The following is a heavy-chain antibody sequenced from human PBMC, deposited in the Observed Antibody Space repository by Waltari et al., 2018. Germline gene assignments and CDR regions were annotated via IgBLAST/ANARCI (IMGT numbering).Heavy chain of an antibody. CDR2: ISGSGGST. V-gene: IGHV3-23*04. CDR3: AKEGGRSGYYFREDY. Sequence: EVQLVESGGGLVQPGGSLRLSCAASGFTFSSYAMSWVRQAPGKGLEWVSAISGSGGSTYYADAGKGRCTISRDNSKNTLYLQMNSLRAEDTAVYYCAKEGGRSGYYFREDYWGQGTLVTVSS. D-gene: IGHD3-3*01. J-gene: IGHJ4*02. CDR1: GFTFSSYA.